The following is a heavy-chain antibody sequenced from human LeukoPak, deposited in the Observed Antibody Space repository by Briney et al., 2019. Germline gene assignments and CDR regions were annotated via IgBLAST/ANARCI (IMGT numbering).Heavy chain of an antibody. Sequence: SETLSLTCTVSGGSISSSSYSWGWIRRPPGKGLEWIGSIYYSGTTYYNPSHKSRVTISVDTSKIQFSLKLSSVAATDTAVYFCARLRFDFWSGYTHPYFDYWGQGTLVTVSS. CDR3: ARLRFDFWSGYTHPYFDY. CDR2: IYYSGTT. CDR1: GGSISSSSYS. J-gene: IGHJ4*02. V-gene: IGHV4-39*01. D-gene: IGHD3-3*01.